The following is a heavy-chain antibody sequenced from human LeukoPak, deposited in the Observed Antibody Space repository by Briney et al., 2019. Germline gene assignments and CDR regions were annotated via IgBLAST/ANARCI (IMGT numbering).Heavy chain of an antibody. V-gene: IGHV1-46*01. Sequence: ASVKVSCKASGYTFTSYSMHWVRQASGQGLEWMGIINPSGGSTSYAQKFQGRVTMTRDTSTSTVYMELSSLRSEDTAVYYCARQEYSYGFDYWGQGTLVTVSS. CDR2: INPSGGST. J-gene: IGHJ4*02. CDR1: GYTFTSYS. D-gene: IGHD5-18*01. CDR3: ARQEYSYGFDY.